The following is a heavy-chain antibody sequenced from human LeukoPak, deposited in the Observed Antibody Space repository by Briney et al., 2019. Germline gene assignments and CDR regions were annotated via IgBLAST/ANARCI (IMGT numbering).Heavy chain of an antibody. V-gene: IGHV1-8*02. CDR1: GYTFAGYY. D-gene: IGHD2/OR15-2a*01. Sequence: ASVKVSCKASGYTFAGYYMHWVRQAPGQGLEWMGWMNPNSGNTGYAQKFQGRVTMTRNTSISTAYMELSSLRSEDTAVYYCARALSPWGQGTLVTVSS. CDR3: ARALSP. CDR2: MNPNSGNT. J-gene: IGHJ5*02.